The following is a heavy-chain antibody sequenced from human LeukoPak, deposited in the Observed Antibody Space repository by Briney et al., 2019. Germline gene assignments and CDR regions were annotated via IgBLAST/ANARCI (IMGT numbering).Heavy chain of an antibody. CDR3: ARFLKDCSSTSCYYYYGMDV. D-gene: IGHD2-2*01. CDR1: GGSISSYY. CDR2: IYYSGST. J-gene: IGHJ6*04. V-gene: IGHV4-59*01. Sequence: PSETLSLTCTVSGGSISSYYWSWLRQPPGKGLEWIGYIYYSGSTNYNPSLKSRVTISVDTSKNQFSLKLSSVTAADTAVYYCARFLKDCSSTSCYYYYGMDVWGKGTTVTVSS.